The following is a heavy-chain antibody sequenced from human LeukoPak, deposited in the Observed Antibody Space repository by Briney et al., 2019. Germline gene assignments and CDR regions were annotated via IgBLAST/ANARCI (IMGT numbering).Heavy chain of an antibody. CDR3: ARGPTHYYGSGSYNY. J-gene: IGHJ4*02. D-gene: IGHD3-10*01. V-gene: IGHV4-30-4*01. CDR2: IYYSGST. Sequence: SQTLSLTCTVSGGSISSGDYYWSWIRQPPGKGLEWIGYIYYSGSTYYNPSLKSRVTISVDTSKNQFSLKLSPVTAADTAVYYCARGPTHYYGSGSYNYWGQGTLVTVSS. CDR1: GGSISSGDYY.